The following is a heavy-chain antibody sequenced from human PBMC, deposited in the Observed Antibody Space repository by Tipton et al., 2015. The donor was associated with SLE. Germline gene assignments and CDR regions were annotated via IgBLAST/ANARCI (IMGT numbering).Heavy chain of an antibody. V-gene: IGHV1-69*01. D-gene: IGHD3-3*01. J-gene: IGHJ6*02. Sequence: QVQLVQSGAEVKKPGSSVKVSCKASGGTFSSYAISWVRQAPGQGLEWMGGIIPIFGTANYAQKFQGRVTITTDGSTSTAYMELSSLRSEDTAVYYCARDQLRFLEWSHYYYYYGMDVWGQGTTVTVSS. CDR1: GGTFSSYA. CDR3: ARDQLRFLEWSHYYYYYGMDV. CDR2: IIPIFGTA.